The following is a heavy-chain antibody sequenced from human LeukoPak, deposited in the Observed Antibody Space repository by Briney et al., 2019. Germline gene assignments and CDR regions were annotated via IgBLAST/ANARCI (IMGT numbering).Heavy chain of an antibody. J-gene: IGHJ5*02. V-gene: IGHV4-34*09. CDR1: GGSFSGYY. CDR3: ARAGLIAGNNWFDP. Sequence: SETLSLTCAVYGGSFSGYYWSWIRQPPGKGLEWIGYIYYSGSTYYNPSLKSRVTISVDTSKNQFSLKLSSVTAADTAVYYCARAGLIAGNNWFDPWGQGTLVTVSS. CDR2: IYYSGST. D-gene: IGHD6-13*01.